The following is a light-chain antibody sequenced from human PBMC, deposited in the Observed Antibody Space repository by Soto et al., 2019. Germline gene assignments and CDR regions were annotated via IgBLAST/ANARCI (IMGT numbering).Light chain of an antibody. Sequence: QSVLTQPPSVSGAPGQRVTISCTGNNSNLGAGYDVHWYQQLPGAAPKLVIFGNRNRPSGVPERFSGSKSGTSASLAITGLQADDEADYYCPAYDYSLTAFVFGGGTKLTVL. CDR1: NSNLGAGYD. CDR3: PAYDYSLTAFV. J-gene: IGLJ3*02. CDR2: GNR. V-gene: IGLV1-40*01.